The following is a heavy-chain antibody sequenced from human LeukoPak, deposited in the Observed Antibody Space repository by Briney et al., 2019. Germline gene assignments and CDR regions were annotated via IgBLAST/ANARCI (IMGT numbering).Heavy chain of an antibody. Sequence: PSETLSLTCTVSGGSISSGGYYWSWIRQHPAKGLEWIGYIYYSGSTNYNPSLKSRVTISVDTSKNQFSLKLSSVTAADTAVYYCARLSAAAGIDYWGQGTLVTVSS. CDR3: ARLSAAAGIDY. D-gene: IGHD6-13*01. CDR2: IYYSGST. V-gene: IGHV4-61*08. CDR1: GGSISSGGYY. J-gene: IGHJ4*02.